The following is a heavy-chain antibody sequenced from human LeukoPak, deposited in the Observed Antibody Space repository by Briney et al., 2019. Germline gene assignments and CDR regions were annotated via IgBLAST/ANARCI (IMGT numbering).Heavy chain of an antibody. V-gene: IGHV3-48*03. J-gene: IGHJ4*02. D-gene: IGHD6-13*01. Sequence: PGGSLRLSCAASGFTFSSYEMNWVRQAPGKGLEWVSYISSSGGIIYYADSVKGRFTISRDNAKNSLYLQMNSLRAEDTAVYFCAREVAAAGYYFDYWGQGTLVTVSS. CDR1: GFTFSSYE. CDR3: AREVAAAGYYFDY. CDR2: ISSSGGII.